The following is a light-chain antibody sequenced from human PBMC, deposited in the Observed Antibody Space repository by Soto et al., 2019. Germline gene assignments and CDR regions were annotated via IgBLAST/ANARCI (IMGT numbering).Light chain of an antibody. CDR1: SSDVGGYNY. Sequence: QSAVTQPRSVSGSPGQAVTISCTGTSSDVGGYNYVSWYQQHPGKAPKLMIYDVSKRPSGVPDRFSGSKSGNTASLTISGLQAEDEADYYCCSYAGSYTYVFGTGTKV. V-gene: IGLV2-11*01. CDR2: DVS. CDR3: CSYAGSYTYV. J-gene: IGLJ1*01.